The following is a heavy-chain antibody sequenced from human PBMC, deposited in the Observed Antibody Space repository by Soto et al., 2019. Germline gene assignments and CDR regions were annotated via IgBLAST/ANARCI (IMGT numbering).Heavy chain of an antibody. CDR1: GFTFSSYW. CDR2: INSDGSST. J-gene: IGHJ5*02. CDR3: ARGIKYCSGGSCQNWFDP. Sequence: EVQLVESGGGLVQPGGSLRLSCAASGFTFSSYWMHWVRQAPGKGLVWVSRINSDGSSTSYADSVKGRFTISRDNAKNTLYLQMNSLRAEDTAVYYCARGIKYCSGGSCQNWFDPWGQGTLVTVSS. V-gene: IGHV3-74*01. D-gene: IGHD2-15*01.